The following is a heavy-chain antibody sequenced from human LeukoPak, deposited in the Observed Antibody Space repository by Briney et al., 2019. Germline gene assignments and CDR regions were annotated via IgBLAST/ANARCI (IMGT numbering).Heavy chain of an antibody. CDR2: IYYSGST. J-gene: IGHJ6*02. Sequence: SETLSLTCTVSGGSISSGGYYWSWIRQHPGKGLEWIGYIYYSGSTYYNPSLKSRVTISVDTSKNQFSLKLSSVTAADTAVYYCARDKDPGMDVWGQGTTVTVSS. V-gene: IGHV4-31*03. CDR1: GGSISSGGYY. D-gene: IGHD2-15*01. CDR3: ARDKDPGMDV.